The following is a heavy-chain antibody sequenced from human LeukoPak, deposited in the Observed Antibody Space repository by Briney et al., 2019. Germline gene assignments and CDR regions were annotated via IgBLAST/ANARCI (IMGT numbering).Heavy chain of an antibody. V-gene: IGHV4-4*07. CDR1: GGPISSYY. J-gene: IGHJ2*01. D-gene: IGHD2-2*01. CDR2: TYTSGSI. CDR3: VRSGGYCVDTTCHVEYFDL. Sequence: SETLSLTCTVSGGPISSYYWSWIRQLAGKGLEWIGRTYTSGSINYNPSLKSRVTMSVDTSKNQFSLKLSSVTAADTAVYYCVRSGGYCVDTTCHVEYFDLWGRGTLVSVSS.